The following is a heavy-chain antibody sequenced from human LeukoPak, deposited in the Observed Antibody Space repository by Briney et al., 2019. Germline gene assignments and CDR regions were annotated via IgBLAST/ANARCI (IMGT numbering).Heavy chain of an antibody. D-gene: IGHD5-12*01. CDR1: GFTFSSYC. Sequence: GGSLRLSCAASGFTFSSYCMSWVRQAPGKGLEWVANIKQDGSEKYYVDSVKGRFTISRDDAKNSLYLQMNSLRAEDTAVYYCARVKEASAFDIWGQGTTVTVSS. CDR2: IKQDGSEK. CDR3: ARVKEASAFDI. V-gene: IGHV3-7*01. J-gene: IGHJ3*02.